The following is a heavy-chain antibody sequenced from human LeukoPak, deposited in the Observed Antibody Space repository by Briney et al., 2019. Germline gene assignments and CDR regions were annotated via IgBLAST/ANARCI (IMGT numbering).Heavy chain of an antibody. CDR1: GYSISSGYY. J-gene: IGHJ6*03. CDR2: IYHSGST. Sequence: TSETLSLTCAVSGYSISSGYYWGWIRQPPGKGLEWIGRIYHSGSTYYNPSLKSRVTISVDTSKNQFSLKLSSVTAADTAVYYCARLYCSSTSCYSILHYYYMDVWGKGTTVTVSS. CDR3: ARLYCSSTSCYSILHYYYMDV. D-gene: IGHD2-2*01. V-gene: IGHV4-38-2*01.